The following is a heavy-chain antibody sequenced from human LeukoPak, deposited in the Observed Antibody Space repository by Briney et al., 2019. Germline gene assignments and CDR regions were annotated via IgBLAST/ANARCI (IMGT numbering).Heavy chain of an antibody. CDR3: ARHEAQDFDY. CDR2: IYYSGTT. CDR1: GGPISSSNYY. J-gene: IGHJ4*02. V-gene: IGHV4-39*01. Sequence: PSETLSLTCTVSGGPISSSNYYWGWIRQPPGTGLEWIGSIYYSGTTYYSSSLKSRVIISIDTSKNQFSLKLSSVTATDTAVYYCARHEAQDFDYWGQGTLVTVSS.